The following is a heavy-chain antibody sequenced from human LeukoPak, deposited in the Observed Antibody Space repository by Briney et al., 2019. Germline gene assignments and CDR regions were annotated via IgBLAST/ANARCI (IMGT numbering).Heavy chain of an antibody. J-gene: IGHJ4*02. CDR1: GGSISSYY. CDR3: ARRQSYDFPFYLDY. V-gene: IGHV4-59*08. Sequence: SETLSFTCTVSGGSISSYYWSCIRQPPGKGLEWIGYIYYSGSTNYNPSLKSRVTMSVDTSKNQFSLKLSSVTAADTAVYYCARRQSYDFPFYLDYWGQGTLVTVSS. D-gene: IGHD3-3*01. CDR2: IYYSGST.